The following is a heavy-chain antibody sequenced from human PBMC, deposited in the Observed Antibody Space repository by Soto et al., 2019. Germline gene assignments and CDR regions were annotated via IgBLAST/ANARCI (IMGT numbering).Heavy chain of an antibody. V-gene: IGHV4-34*01. CDR1: GGSFSDFY. Sequence: PSETLSLTCAVYGGSFSDFYWTWIRQPPGKGLEWIGEINHSGSTNYNPSLKSRVAISVDTSKNQFSLNLTSVTAADTALYYCGRHRKREFSFGPRFDSWGQDTRVTV. D-gene: IGHD5-18*01. J-gene: IGHJ4*02. CDR3: GRHRKREFSFGPRFDS. CDR2: INHSGST.